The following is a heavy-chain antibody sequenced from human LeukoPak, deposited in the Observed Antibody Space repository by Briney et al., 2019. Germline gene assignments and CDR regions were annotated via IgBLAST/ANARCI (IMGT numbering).Heavy chain of an antibody. J-gene: IGHJ4*02. Sequence: KASETLSLTCSVSGASISSGSYSWSWIRQPAGKGLEWIGRFYTSGNTNYNPSLKSRVTISVDTSKNQFSLKLSSVTAADTAVYYCASLRERSYYARGFDYWGQGTLVTVSS. D-gene: IGHD3-3*01. CDR3: ASLRERSYYARGFDY. CDR2: FYTSGNT. V-gene: IGHV4-61*02. CDR1: GASISSGSYS.